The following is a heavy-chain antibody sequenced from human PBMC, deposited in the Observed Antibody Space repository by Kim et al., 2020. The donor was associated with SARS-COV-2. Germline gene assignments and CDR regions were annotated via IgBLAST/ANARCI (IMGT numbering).Heavy chain of an antibody. D-gene: IGHD2-2*01. V-gene: IGHV3-30*03. J-gene: IGHJ6*02. CDR2: ISYDGSNK. CDR3: ARDAVDCSSTSCYSGWTYYYYGMDV. Sequence: GGSLRLSCAASGFTFSSYGMHWVRQAQGKGLEWVAVISYDGSNKYYADSVKGRFTISRDNSKNTLYLQMNSLRAEDTAVYYCARDAVDCSSTSCYSGWTYYYYGMDVWGQGTTVTVSS. CDR1: GFTFSSYG.